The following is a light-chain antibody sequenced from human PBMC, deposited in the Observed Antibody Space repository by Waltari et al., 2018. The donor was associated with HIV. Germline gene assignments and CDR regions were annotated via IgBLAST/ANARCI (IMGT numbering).Light chain of an antibody. CDR1: TSDVGASAY. Sequence: QSALTQPASVSGSPGQSITISCTGTTSDVGASAYVSWYQQHPGKAPKLMIYDVNNRPSGVSHRFSGSKSATTASLTISGLQAEDEADYYCSSYTTSSTYVFGTGTKVTVL. CDR2: DVN. CDR3: SSYTTSSTYV. V-gene: IGLV2-14*03. J-gene: IGLJ1*01.